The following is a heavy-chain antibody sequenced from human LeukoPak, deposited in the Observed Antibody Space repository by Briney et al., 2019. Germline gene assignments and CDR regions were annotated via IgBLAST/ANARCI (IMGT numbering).Heavy chain of an antibody. J-gene: IGHJ4*02. D-gene: IGHD3-3*01. CDR2: INHSGSTGST. Sequence: SETLSLTCAVYGGSFSGYYWSWIRQPPGKGLEWIGEINHSGSTGSTNYNPSLKSRVTISVDTSKNQFSLKLSSVTAADTAVYYCASIDFWSDYWGQGTLVTVSS. V-gene: IGHV4-34*01. CDR1: GGSFSGYY. CDR3: ASIDFWSDY.